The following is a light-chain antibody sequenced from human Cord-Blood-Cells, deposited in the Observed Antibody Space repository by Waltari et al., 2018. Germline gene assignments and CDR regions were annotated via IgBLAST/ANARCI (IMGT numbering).Light chain of an antibody. Sequence: QSALTQPASVSGSPGQSITISCTGTSSDVGGYNYVSWYQQHPVKAPKLMIYDVSKPPSGVSNRFSGSKSGNTASLTISGLQAEDEADYYCSSYTSSSTYVFGTGTKVTVL. V-gene: IGLV2-14*01. CDR1: SSDVGGYNY. CDR2: DVS. CDR3: SSYTSSSTYV. J-gene: IGLJ1*01.